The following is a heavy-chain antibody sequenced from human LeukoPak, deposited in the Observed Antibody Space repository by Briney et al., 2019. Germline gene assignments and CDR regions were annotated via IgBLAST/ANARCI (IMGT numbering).Heavy chain of an antibody. CDR2: INPNSGGT. D-gene: IGHD5-18*01. CDR1: GGTFSSYA. V-gene: IGHV1-2*02. J-gene: IGHJ4*02. Sequence: GASVKVSCKASGGTFSSYAISWVRQAPGQGLEWMGWINPNSGGTNYAQKFQGRVAMTRDTSISTAYMELSRLRSDDTAVYYCARGGGYTAMAADWGQGTLVTVSS. CDR3: ARGGGYTAMAAD.